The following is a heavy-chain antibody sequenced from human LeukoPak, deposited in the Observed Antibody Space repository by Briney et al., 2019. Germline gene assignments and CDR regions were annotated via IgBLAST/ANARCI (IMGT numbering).Heavy chain of an antibody. J-gene: IGHJ4*02. Sequence: SETLSLTCAVYGGSFSGYYWSWIRQPPGKGLEWIGEINHSGSTNYNPSLKSRVTISVDTSKNQFSLKLSSATAADTAVYYCAREYGSGDYYFDYWGQGTLVTVSS. V-gene: IGHV4-34*01. CDR1: GGSFSGYY. D-gene: IGHD3-10*01. CDR3: AREYGSGDYYFDY. CDR2: INHSGST.